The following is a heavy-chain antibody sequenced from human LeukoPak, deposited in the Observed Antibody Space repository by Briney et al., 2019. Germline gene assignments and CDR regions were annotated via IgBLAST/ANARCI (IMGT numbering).Heavy chain of an antibody. CDR1: GYTFSDYY. Sequence: EASVKVSCKASGYTFSDYYMHWVRQAPGQGLEWMGWINPYSGGTNYAEKFQGRVTMTRDTSITTAYMELSSLRSDDTAMYYCATLRRSGWCIGDWGQGTLVTVSS. CDR3: ATLRRSGWCIGD. V-gene: IGHV1-2*02. CDR2: INPYSGGT. D-gene: IGHD6-19*01. J-gene: IGHJ4*02.